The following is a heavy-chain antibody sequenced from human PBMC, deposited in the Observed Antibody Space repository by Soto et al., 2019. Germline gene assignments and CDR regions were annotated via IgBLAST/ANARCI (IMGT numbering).Heavy chain of an antibody. V-gene: IGHV3-23*01. D-gene: IGHD2-15*01. Sequence: GGSLRLSCRASGFTFGNYAMAWDRQAPGKGLEWVSGISASGGRTYYADSAKGRFTIPRDNSNNTLYLQMSSLRAEDTAVYYCAKDLEVLSARFESWGQGALVTVSS. CDR1: GFTFGNYA. CDR2: ISASGGRT. CDR3: AKDLEVLSARFES. J-gene: IGHJ4*02.